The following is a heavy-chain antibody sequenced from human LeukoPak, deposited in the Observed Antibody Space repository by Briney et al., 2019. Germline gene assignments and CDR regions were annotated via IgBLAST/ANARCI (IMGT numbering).Heavy chain of an antibody. CDR1: GGTFSSYA. D-gene: IGHD1-26*01. CDR3: ARERESGSYNPDFDY. CDR2: IIPILGIA. Sequence: ASVKVSCKASGGTFSSYAISWMRQAPGQGLEWMGRIIPILGIANYAQKFQGRVTITADKSTSTAYMELSSLRSEDTAVYYCARERESGSYNPDFDYWGQGTLVTVSS. V-gene: IGHV1-69*04. J-gene: IGHJ4*02.